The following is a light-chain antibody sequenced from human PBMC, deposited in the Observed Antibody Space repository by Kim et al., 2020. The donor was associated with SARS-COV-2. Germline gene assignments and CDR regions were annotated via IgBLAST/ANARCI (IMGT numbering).Light chain of an antibody. V-gene: IGKV1-5*01. CDR3: QQYDSYSYS. CDR2: DAS. CDR1: QSISRW. J-gene: IGKJ2*03. Sequence: SAPVGDRVTITCRASQSISRWLAWYHQRPGRAPSLLIYDASDLESGVPSRFSGSGSGTEFTLTISSLQPEDFATYYCQQYDSYSYSFGQGTKLEI.